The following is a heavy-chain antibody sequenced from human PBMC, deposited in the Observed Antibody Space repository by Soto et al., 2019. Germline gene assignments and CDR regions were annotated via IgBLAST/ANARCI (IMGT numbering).Heavy chain of an antibody. CDR3: ARDRIIMAGGTIPTYYYNGSDV. CDR1: GASVSSGSNY. Sequence: ETLSLTCTVSGASVSSGSNYWSWIRQPPGKGLEWIGYVSYSGNTNRNPSLESRVTISVDTSKNQFSLKLTSVTAADTAVYYCARDRIIMAGGTIPTYYYNGSDVWGQGTTVTVSS. CDR2: VSYSGNT. V-gene: IGHV4-61*01. J-gene: IGHJ6*02. D-gene: IGHD3-10*01.